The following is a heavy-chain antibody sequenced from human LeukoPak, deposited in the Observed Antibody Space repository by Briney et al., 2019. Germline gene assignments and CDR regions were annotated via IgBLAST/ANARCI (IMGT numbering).Heavy chain of an antibody. V-gene: IGHV3-64D*09. D-gene: IGHD3-22*01. CDR1: GFSFSNNA. CDR3: ASTYYYDSSGYYPFDY. Sequence: PGGSLRLSCSASGFSFSNNAMHWVRRAPGKGLEYVSGISSNGGSTSYTDSLKGRFSISRDNSKKTLYLQMSSLSLGDTAVYYCASTYYYDSSGYYPFDYWGQGTLVTVSS. J-gene: IGHJ4*02. CDR2: ISSNGGST.